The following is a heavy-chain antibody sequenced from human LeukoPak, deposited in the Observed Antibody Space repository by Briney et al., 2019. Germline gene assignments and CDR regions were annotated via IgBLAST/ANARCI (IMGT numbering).Heavy chain of an antibody. CDR3: ASPPSYCSSTSCTFRAFDI. V-gene: IGHV4-38-2*02. CDR1: GYSISSGYY. D-gene: IGHD2-2*01. J-gene: IGHJ3*02. Sequence: PSETLSLTCTVSGYSISSGYYRGWIRQPPGKGLEWIGSIYHSGSTCYNPSLKSRVTISVDTSKNQFSLKLSSVTAADTAVYYCASPPSYCSSTSCTFRAFDIWGQGTMVTVSS. CDR2: IYHSGST.